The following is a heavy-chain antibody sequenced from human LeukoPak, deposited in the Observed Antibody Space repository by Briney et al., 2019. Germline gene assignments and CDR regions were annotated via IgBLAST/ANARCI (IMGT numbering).Heavy chain of an antibody. CDR2: ISYDGSNK. CDR3: ATDRATQYFDY. V-gene: IGHV3-30-3*01. D-gene: IGHD2-15*01. CDR1: GFTFSSYA. Sequence: TGGSLGLSCAASGFTFSSYAMHWVRQAPGKGLEWVAVISYDGSNKYYADSVKGRFTISRDNSKNTLYLQMNSLRAEDTAVYYCATDRATQYFDYWGQGTLVSVSS. J-gene: IGHJ4*02.